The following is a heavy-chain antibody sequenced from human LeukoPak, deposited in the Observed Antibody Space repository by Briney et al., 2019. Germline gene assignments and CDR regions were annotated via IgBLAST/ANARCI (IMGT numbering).Heavy chain of an antibody. Sequence: GGSLRLSCAASGFTFSDYYMSWIRQAPGKGLKWVSYISSSGSTIYYADSVKGRFTISRDNAKNSLYLQMNSLRAEDTAVYYCARAPPGTMIVVSAFDIWGQGTMVTVSS. V-gene: IGHV3-11*04. CDR2: ISSSGSTI. J-gene: IGHJ3*02. CDR1: GFTFSDYY. D-gene: IGHD3-22*01. CDR3: ARAPPGTMIVVSAFDI.